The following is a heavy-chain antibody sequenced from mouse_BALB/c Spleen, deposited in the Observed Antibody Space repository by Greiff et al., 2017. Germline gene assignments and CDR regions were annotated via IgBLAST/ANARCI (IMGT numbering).Heavy chain of an antibody. J-gene: IGHJ3*01. V-gene: IGHV1-14*01. Sequence: EVQLQQSGPELVKPGASVKMSCKASGYTFTSYVMHWVKQKPGQGLEWIGYINPYNDGTKYNEKFKGKATLTSDKSSSTAYMELSSLTSEDSAVYYCARGRNLGGNYEFAYWGQGTLVTVSA. CDR3: ARGRNLGGNYEFAY. D-gene: IGHD2-1*01. CDR1: GYTFTSYV. CDR2: INPYNDGT.